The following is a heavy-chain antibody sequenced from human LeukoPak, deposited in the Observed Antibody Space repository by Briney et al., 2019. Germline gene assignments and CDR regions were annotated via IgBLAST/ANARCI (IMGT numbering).Heavy chain of an antibody. CDR3: ARAHHDAFDI. CDR2: ISYDGSNK. Sequence: GGSLRLSCAASGFTFSSYAMPWVRQAPGKGLEWVAVISYDGSNKYYADSVKGRFTISRDNSKNTLYLQMNSLRAEDTAVYYCARAHHDAFDIWGQGTMVTVSS. J-gene: IGHJ3*02. V-gene: IGHV3-30-3*01. CDR1: GFTFSSYA.